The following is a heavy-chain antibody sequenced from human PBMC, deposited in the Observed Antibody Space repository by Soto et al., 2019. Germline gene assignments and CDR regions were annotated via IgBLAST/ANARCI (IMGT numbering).Heavy chain of an antibody. J-gene: IGHJ5*02. Sequence: QVQLVQPGAEVKKPGSSVKVSCKASGGTFSSYAISWVRQAPGQGLEWMGGIIPIFGTANYAQKFQGRVTITADKSTSTAYMELRSLESEDTAVYYCASSVAHCGCYSYTLDWFDPWGHGTLVTVSS. CDR3: ASSVAHCGCYSYTLDWFDP. CDR2: IIPIFGTA. V-gene: IGHV1-69*06. CDR1: GGTFSSYA. D-gene: IGHD2-21*02.